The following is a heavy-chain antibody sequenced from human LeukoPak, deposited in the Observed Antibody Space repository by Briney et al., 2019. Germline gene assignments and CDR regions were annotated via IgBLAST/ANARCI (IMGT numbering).Heavy chain of an antibody. D-gene: IGHD3-3*01. Sequence: GGSVRLSCAASGFTFSSYWMSWVRQAPGKGLEWVANIKQDGSEKYYVDSVKGRFSISRDNAKNSLYLQMNSLRAEDTAVYYCARVAILGSFDYWGQGTLVTVSS. CDR1: GFTFSSYW. J-gene: IGHJ4*02. CDR2: IKQDGSEK. V-gene: IGHV3-7*05. CDR3: ARVAILGSFDY.